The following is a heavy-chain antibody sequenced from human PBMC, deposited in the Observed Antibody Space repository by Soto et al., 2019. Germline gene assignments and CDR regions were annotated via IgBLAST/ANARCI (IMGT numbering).Heavy chain of an antibody. CDR3: ARTVTTAFDI. CDR1: CGSISSYY. V-gene: IGHV4-59*01. J-gene: IGHJ3*02. D-gene: IGHD4-17*01. CDR2: IYYSVIT. Sequence: SETLSLTCTVSCGSISSYYWSWIRQPPGNGLYCIGYIYYSVITXXXPSLKSLXXISVDTSNNHXSLNLXSFTAAYTAVYYCARTVTTAFDIWGQGTMVTVSS.